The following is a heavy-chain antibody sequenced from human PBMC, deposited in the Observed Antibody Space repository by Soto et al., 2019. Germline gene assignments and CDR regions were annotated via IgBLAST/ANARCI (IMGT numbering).Heavy chain of an antibody. CDR1: GDSFSRYW. Sequence: PGESLKSSCNGLGDSFSRYWSAWVRQMPGKGLEWMGIIYPGDATITYSPSFQGQVTISVDKSFNTAYLQWSSLKASDTVMYYCARRNLDLYYGMDVWGQGTTVTVSS. CDR3: ARRNLDLYYGMDV. D-gene: IGHD4-4*01. V-gene: IGHV5-51*01. J-gene: IGHJ6*02. CDR2: IYPGDATI.